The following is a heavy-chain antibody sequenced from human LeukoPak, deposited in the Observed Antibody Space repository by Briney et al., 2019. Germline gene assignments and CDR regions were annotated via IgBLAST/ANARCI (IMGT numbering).Heavy chain of an antibody. CDR2: IHPRKGDT. J-gene: IGHJ4*02. Sequence: ASVKVSCKASGYSFTAFYIHWVRQAPGQGLEWMGWIHPRKGDTQYAQKFQDRVTMTRDTSTRTAYMDLSSLGSDDTAVYFFARDGDYGTGSYYRGCYDCWGQGILVTVSS. V-gene: IGHV1-2*02. CDR1: GYSFTAFY. CDR3: ARDGDYGTGSYYRGCYDC. D-gene: IGHD3-10*01.